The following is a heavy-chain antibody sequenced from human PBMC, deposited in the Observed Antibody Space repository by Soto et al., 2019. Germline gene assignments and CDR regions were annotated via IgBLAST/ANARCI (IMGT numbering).Heavy chain of an antibody. J-gene: IGHJ5*02. CDR3: ARLAAAGNWFDP. CDR2: IYYSGST. CDR1: GASISSYY. V-gene: IGHV4-59*01. Sequence: NPSETLSLPCPVSGASISSYYWSWIRQPPGKELEWIGYIYYSGSTNYNTSLKSRVIISVDTSKNQFSLNVSSVTAAVTAVYYCARLAAAGNWFDPWGQGTLVTVSS. D-gene: IGHD6-13*01.